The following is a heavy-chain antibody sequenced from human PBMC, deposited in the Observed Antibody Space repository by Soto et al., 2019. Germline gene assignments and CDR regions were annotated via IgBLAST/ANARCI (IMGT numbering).Heavy chain of an antibody. CDR1: GGSISSGGYY. J-gene: IGHJ4*02. Sequence: SETLSLTCTVSGGSISSGGYYWSWIRQHPGKGLEWIGYIYYSGSTYYNPSLKSRVTISVDTSKNQFSLKLSSVTAADTAVYYCAREVLGPRSTRRPEGYYFDYWGQGTLVTVSS. D-gene: IGHD3-16*01. CDR3: AREVLGPRSTRRPEGYYFDY. CDR2: IYYSGST. V-gene: IGHV4-31*03.